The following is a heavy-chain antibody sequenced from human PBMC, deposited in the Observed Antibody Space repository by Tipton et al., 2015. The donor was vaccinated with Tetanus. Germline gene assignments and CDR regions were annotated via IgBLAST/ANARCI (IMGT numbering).Heavy chain of an antibody. Sequence: QVQLVQSGPEVKPSETLSLTCSVSGGSIGSGGYYWNWIRQLPGKGLEWIGYIYYSGTIYSNPSLRSRVTISGDTSKNYFSLDVRSVTAADTAVYYCARGPPGAKPHFFDYWGQGILVTVSS. CDR3: ARGPPGAKPHFFDY. CDR1: GGSIGSGGYY. V-gene: IGHV4-31*02. CDR2: IYYSGTI. D-gene: IGHD7-27*01. J-gene: IGHJ4*02.